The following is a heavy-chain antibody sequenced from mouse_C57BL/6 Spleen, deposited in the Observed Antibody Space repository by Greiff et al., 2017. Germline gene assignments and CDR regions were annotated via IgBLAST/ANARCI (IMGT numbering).Heavy chain of an antibody. CDR3: ARSGQLNFDY. Sequence: QVQLKESGADLARPGASVKMSCKASGYTFTSYTMHWVKQRPGQGLEWIGYISPSSGYTKYNQKFKDKATLTADKSSSTAYMQLSSLTSEDSAVYYCARSGQLNFDYWGQGTTLTVSS. J-gene: IGHJ2*01. V-gene: IGHV1-4*01. D-gene: IGHD3-2*02. CDR2: ISPSSGYT. CDR1: GYTFTSYT.